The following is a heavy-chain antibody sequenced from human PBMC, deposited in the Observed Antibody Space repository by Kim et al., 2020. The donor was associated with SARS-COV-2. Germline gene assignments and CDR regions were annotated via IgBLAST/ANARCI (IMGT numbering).Heavy chain of an antibody. Sequence: GGSLRLSCAASGFTFSSYGMHWVRQAPGKGLEWVAVISYDGSNKYYADSVKGRFTISRDNSKNTLYLQMNSLRAEDTAVYYCAKDPSRDGYNLFCYFDYWGQGTLVTVSS. CDR3: AKDPSRDGYNLFCYFDY. V-gene: IGHV3-30*18. CDR1: GFTFSSYG. J-gene: IGHJ4*02. D-gene: IGHD5-12*01. CDR2: ISYDGSNK.